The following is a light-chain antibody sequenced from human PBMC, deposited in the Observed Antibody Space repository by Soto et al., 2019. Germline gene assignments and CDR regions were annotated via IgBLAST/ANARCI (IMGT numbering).Light chain of an antibody. V-gene: IGKV3-15*01. CDR2: DAS. CDR1: QSVSRN. Sequence: EIVMTQSPATLSVSPGERATLSCRASQSVSRNLAWYQQKPGQPPRLLIYDASTRATGVPARFGGSGSGTEFTLTISGLQSEDFAVYYCQQYNNWPPLTFGGGTKVEIK. CDR3: QQYNNWPPLT. J-gene: IGKJ4*01.